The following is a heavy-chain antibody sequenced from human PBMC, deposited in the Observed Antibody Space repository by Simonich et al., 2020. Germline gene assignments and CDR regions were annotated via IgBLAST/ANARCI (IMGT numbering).Heavy chain of an antibody. CDR1: GGSISSSSYY. V-gene: IGHV4-39*01. Sequence: QLQLQESGPGLVKPSETLSLTCTVSGGSISSSSYYWGWIRQPPGKGLEGIGSIYCSVTTDNNPSLNRRVTRSVDTSKNQFSRKRSSVTAADTAVYYCARHKGYCSGGSCYSHWYFDLWGRGTLVTVSS. J-gene: IGHJ2*01. CDR3: ARHKGYCSGGSCYSHWYFDL. CDR2: IYCSVTT. D-gene: IGHD2-15*01.